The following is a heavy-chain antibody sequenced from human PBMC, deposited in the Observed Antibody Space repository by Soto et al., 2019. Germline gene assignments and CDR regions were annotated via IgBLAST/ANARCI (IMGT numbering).Heavy chain of an antibody. CDR1: GVTFSTYT. D-gene: IGHD3-3*01. CDR3: ARERFTYDFGVLILRY. V-gene: IGHV1-69*08. CDR2: IIPIFGTA. J-gene: IGHJ4*02. Sequence: QVQLVQSGAEVKKPGSSVKVSCKASGVTFSTYTISWVRQGPGQGLEWMGGIIPIFGTANYAQKFQGRVTITADKSTSTGYMQWSSLSSEDTAVDYCARERFTYDFGVLILRYWGQGTLGTVSS.